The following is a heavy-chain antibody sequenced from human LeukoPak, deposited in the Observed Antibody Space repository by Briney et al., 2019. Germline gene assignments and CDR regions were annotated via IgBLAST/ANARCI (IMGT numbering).Heavy chain of an antibody. CDR1: GFTFSSYS. Sequence: GGSLRLSCAASGFTFSSYSMNWVRQAPGKGLEWVSSISSSSSYIYYADSVKGRFTISRDNAKNSLYLQMNSLRAEDTAVYYCARDLVSADDAFDIWGQGTMVTVSS. J-gene: IGHJ3*02. CDR3: ARDLVSADDAFDI. CDR2: ISSSSSYI. V-gene: IGHV3-21*01. D-gene: IGHD3-16*01.